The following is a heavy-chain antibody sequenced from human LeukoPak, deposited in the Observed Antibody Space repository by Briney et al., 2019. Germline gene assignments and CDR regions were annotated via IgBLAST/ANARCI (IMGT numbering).Heavy chain of an antibody. CDR3: ARRSGGSSDY. D-gene: IGHD2-15*01. V-gene: IGHV3-48*03. Sequence: GGSLRLSCAASGFTFSSYEMNWVRQAPGKGLEWVSYISSSGSTIHYADSVKGRFTISRDNAKNSLYLQMNSLRAEDTAVYYCARRSGGSSDYWGQGTLVTVSS. J-gene: IGHJ4*02. CDR1: GFTFSSYE. CDR2: ISSSGSTI.